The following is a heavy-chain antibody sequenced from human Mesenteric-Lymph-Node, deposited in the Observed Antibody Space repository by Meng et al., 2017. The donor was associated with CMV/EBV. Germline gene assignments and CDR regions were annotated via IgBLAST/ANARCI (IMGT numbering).Heavy chain of an antibody. D-gene: IGHD6-19*01. J-gene: IGHJ6*02. CDR2: IYYSGST. V-gene: IGHV4-59*11. CDR1: GGSISSHY. CDR3: ARADYSSGWSDYYYGMDV. Sequence: GSLRLSCTVSGGSISSHYWSWIRQPPGKGLEWIGYIYYSGSTNYNPSLKSRVTISVDTSKNQFSLKLSSVTAADTAVYYCARADYSSGWSDYYYGMDVWGQGTTVTVSS.